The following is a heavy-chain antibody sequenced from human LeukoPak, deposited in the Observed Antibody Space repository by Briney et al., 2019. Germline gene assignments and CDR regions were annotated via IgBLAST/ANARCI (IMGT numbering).Heavy chain of an antibody. J-gene: IGHJ4*02. D-gene: IGHD3-22*01. V-gene: IGHV3-11*01. CDR1: GFTFSDYY. CDR2: ISSSGSTI. CDR3: ARMYDSSDY. Sequence: GGAPRLSFSASGFTFSDYYMRWVRQGPGKGLEWVSYISSSGSTIYYADSVKGRFTISRDNAKNSLYLQMNSLRAEDTAVYYCARMYDSSDYWGQGTLVTVSS.